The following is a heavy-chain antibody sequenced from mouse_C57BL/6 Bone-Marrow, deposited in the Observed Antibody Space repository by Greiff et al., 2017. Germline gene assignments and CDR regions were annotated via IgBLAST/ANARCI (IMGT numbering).Heavy chain of an antibody. J-gene: IGHJ4*01. Sequence: VQLQQPGAELVKPGASVKLSCKASGYTFTSYWMQWVKQRPGQGLEWIGEIDPSDSYTNYNQKFKGKATLTVDTSSSTAYMQLSSLTSEDSAVYYCARWDGGSSPYYYAMDYWGQGTSVTVSS. CDR2: IDPSDSYT. V-gene: IGHV1-50*01. CDR3: ARWDGGSSPYYYAMDY. CDR1: GYTFTSYW. D-gene: IGHD1-1*02.